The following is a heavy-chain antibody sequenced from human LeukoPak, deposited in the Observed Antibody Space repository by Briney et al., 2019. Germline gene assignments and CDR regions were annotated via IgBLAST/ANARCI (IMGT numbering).Heavy chain of an antibody. CDR2: IYSGGST. V-gene: IGHV3-53*05. J-gene: IGHJ4*02. CDR1: GFTVSSNY. D-gene: IGHD4-17*01. CDR3: TRNPYGDYYFDY. Sequence: GGSLRLSCAASGFTVSSNYMSWVRQAPGKGLEWVSLIYSGGSTLYADSVKGRFTISRDNSKNTVYLQMNSLRAEDTAVYYCTRNPYGDYYFDYWGQGILVTVSS.